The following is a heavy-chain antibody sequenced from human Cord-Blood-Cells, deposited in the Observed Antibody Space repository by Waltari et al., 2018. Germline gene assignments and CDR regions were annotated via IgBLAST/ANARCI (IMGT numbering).Heavy chain of an antibody. CDR1: GYTFTGYY. CDR3: AREFSSSSRDAFDI. Sequence: QVQLVQSGAAVKKPGASVKVSCKASGYTFTGYYMHWVRPAPGQGLEWMGWINPNSGGTNYAQKFQGWVTMTRDTSISTAYMELSRLRSDDTAVYYCAREFSSSSRDAFDIWGQGTMVTVSS. J-gene: IGHJ3*02. CDR2: INPNSGGT. V-gene: IGHV1-2*04. D-gene: IGHD6-6*01.